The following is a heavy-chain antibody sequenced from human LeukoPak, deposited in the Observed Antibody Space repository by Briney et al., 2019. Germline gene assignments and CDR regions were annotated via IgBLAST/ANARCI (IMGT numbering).Heavy chain of an antibody. J-gene: IGHJ4*02. CDR2: IYHTGST. CDR1: GYSISRGYY. V-gene: IGHV4-38-2*01. D-gene: IGHD6-19*01. CDR3: ARGLEGYSAGWSRFFEY. Sequence: PSETLSLTCGVSGYSISRGYYWGWIRQPPGNGLEWIGNIYHTGSTYYNPPLRSRVTISVDTSKNQFFLKLTSVTAADTAVYYCARGLEGYSAGWSRFFEYWGQGTLATVSS.